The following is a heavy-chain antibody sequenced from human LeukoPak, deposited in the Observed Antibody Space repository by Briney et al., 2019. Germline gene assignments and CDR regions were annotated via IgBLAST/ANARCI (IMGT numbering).Heavy chain of an antibody. Sequence: PGGSLRLSCAASGFTFSSYAMHWVRQAPGKGLEWVAVISYDGSNKYYADSVKGRFTISRDNSKNTLYLQMNSLRAEDTAVYYCARDGSSLLIEGFDYWGQGTLVTVSS. CDR2: ISYDGSNK. V-gene: IGHV3-30-3*01. CDR3: ARDGSSLLIEGFDY. J-gene: IGHJ4*02. CDR1: GFTFSSYA. D-gene: IGHD6-13*01.